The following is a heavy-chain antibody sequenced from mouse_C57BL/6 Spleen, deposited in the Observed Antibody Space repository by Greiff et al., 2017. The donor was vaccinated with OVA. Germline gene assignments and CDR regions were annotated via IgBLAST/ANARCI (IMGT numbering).Heavy chain of an antibody. J-gene: IGHJ2*01. CDR3: ARNHYSNYGDY. V-gene: IGHV2-9-1*01. Sequence: QVQLQQSGPGLVAPSQSLSLTCTVSGFSLTSYAISWVRPPPGKGLEWLGVIWTGGGTNYNSALKSSLSISKDNSKSQVFLKMNSLQTDDTARYYCARNHYSNYGDYWGQGTTLTVSS. CDR2: IWTGGGT. D-gene: IGHD2-5*01. CDR1: GFSLTSYA.